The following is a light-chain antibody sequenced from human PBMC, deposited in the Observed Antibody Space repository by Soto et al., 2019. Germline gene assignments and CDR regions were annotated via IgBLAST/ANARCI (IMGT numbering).Light chain of an antibody. J-gene: IGKJ2*01. CDR1: RSVFSN. CDR3: QQYDNWPKT. V-gene: IGKV3-15*01. CDR2: GAS. Sequence: EILMTQSPVTLSMSPGGRATLSCRASRSVFSNLAWYRQRPGQAPRLLIYGASTRATAIPARFSGSGSGTEFTLTISSLQSEDFAVYYCQQYDNWPKTFGQGTKLEIK.